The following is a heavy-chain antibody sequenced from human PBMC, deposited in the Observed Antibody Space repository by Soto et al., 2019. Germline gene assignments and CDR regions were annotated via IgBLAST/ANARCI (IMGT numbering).Heavy chain of an antibody. V-gene: IGHV3-23*01. CDR1: GFTFSSYA. Sequence: EVQLLESGGGLVQPGGSLRLSCAASGFTFSSYAMSWVRQAPGKGLEWVSAISGSGGSTYYADSVKGRFTISRDNSKNTMYLKMNSLRAEDTAVYYCAKSGIAAPNWFDPWGQGTLVSVSS. CDR3: AKSGIAAPNWFDP. J-gene: IGHJ5*02. D-gene: IGHD6-13*01. CDR2: ISGSGGST.